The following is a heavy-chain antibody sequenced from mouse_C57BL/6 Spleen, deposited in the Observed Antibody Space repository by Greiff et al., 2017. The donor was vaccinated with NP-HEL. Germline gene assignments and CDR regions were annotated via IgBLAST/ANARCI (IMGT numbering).Heavy chain of an antibody. CDR3: ARGGLDDGYPAWFAY. CDR1: GYTFTSYW. D-gene: IGHD2-3*01. V-gene: IGHV1-64*01. Sequence: QVHVKQPGAELVKPGASVKLSCKASGYTFTSYWMHWVKQRPGQGLEWIGMIHPNSGSTNYNEKFKSKATLTVDKSSSTAYMQLSSLTSEDSAVYYCARGGLDDGYPAWFAYWGQGTLVTVSA. CDR2: IHPNSGST. J-gene: IGHJ3*01.